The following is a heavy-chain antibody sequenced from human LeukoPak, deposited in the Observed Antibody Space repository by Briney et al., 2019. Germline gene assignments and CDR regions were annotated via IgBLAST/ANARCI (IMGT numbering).Heavy chain of an antibody. J-gene: IGHJ4*02. V-gene: IGHV3-21*01. CDR3: ARETYCTSTRCPIGDHFDY. D-gene: IGHD2-2*01. Sequence: GGSLRLSCAASGFTLSSYSMHWVRQAPGKGLEWVSSISSSSSYIYYADSVKGRVTISRDNAKKSLYLQMNSLRAEDTAVYYCARETYCTSTRCPIGDHFDYWGQGTLVTVSS. CDR1: GFTLSSYS. CDR2: ISSSSSYI.